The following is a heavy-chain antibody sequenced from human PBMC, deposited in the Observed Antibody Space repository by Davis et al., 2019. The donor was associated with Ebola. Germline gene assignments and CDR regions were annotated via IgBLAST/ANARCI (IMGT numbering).Heavy chain of an antibody. D-gene: IGHD3-3*01. J-gene: IGHJ4*02. CDR3: AGDGLAYYDFWSGYYPFDY. V-gene: IGHV1-18*01. CDR1: GDSFNNDG. CDR2: ISAYNGNT. Sequence: ASVKVSCKASGDSFNNDGISWVRQAPGQGLEWMGWISAYNGNTNYAQKLQGRVTMTTDTSTSTAYMELRSLRSDDTAVYYCAGDGLAYYDFWSGYYPFDYWGQGTLVTVSS.